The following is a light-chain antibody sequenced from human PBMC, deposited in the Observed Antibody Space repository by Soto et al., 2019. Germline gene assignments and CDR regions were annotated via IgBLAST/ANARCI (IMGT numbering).Light chain of an antibody. CDR1: QNIRGNE. CDR3: QYYGTSAPGT. V-gene: IGKV3-20*01. J-gene: IGKJ1*01. CDR2: RGS. Sequence: VLTQSQDTLSLSPGERTTLSCRASQNIRGNELAWYQQKPGQPPRLLIYRGSSRAPGIPDRFSGRGSGTEFTLTISRLEPEDFAVYYCQYYGTSAPGTFGQG.